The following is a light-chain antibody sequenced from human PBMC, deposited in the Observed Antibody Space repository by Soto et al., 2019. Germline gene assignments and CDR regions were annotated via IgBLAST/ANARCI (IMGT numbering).Light chain of an antibody. J-gene: IGLJ3*02. Sequence: QPVLTQPPSASGTPGQRVTISCSGSSSNMVGHTVNWYQQFPGTAPKLLIYSNHQRPSGVPDRFSGSKSGTSGSLAISGLQSEDEADYYCAAWDDRLNGWVFGGGTKLTVL. CDR2: SNH. CDR3: AAWDDRLNGWV. V-gene: IGLV1-44*01. CDR1: SSNMVGHT.